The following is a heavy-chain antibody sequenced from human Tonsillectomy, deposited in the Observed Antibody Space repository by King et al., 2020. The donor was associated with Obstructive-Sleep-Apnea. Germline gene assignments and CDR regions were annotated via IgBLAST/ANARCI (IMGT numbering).Heavy chain of an antibody. J-gene: IGHJ4*02. CDR1: GGSISSTNW. CDR3: ARGAIHMTTVVTACTLDY. Sequence: VQLQESGPGLVKPSGTLSLTCAVFGGSISSTNWWSWVRQPPGKGLEWIGEIYHSGSTNYNPSLKSRVTISVDKSKNQFSLKLSSLTAADTAVYCCARGAIHMTTVVTACTLDYWGQGTLVTVSS. D-gene: IGHD4-23*01. CDR2: IYHSGST. V-gene: IGHV4-4*01.